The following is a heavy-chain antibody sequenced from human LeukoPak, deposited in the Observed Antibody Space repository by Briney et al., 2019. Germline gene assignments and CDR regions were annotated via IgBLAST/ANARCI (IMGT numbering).Heavy chain of an antibody. D-gene: IGHD3-22*01. CDR2: ISSSGSTI. Sequence: GGSLRLSCAASGFTFSDYYMSWIRQAPGKGLEWVSYISSSGSTIYYADSVKGRFTISRDNAKNSLYLQMNSLRAEDTAVYYCARESLNYYDTSGYVDYWGQGTQVTVSS. CDR1: GFTFSDYY. V-gene: IGHV3-11*01. J-gene: IGHJ4*02. CDR3: ARESLNYYDTSGYVDY.